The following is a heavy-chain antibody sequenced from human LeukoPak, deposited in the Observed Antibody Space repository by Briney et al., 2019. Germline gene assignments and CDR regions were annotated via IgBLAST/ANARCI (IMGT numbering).Heavy chain of an antibody. J-gene: IGHJ4*02. CDR1: GFTFGDYA. V-gene: IGHV3-49*03. CDR2: IRSKAYGGTT. Sequence: PGRSLRLSCIGSGFTFGDYAITWFRQAPGKGLEWVGFIRSKAYGGTTEYAASVKSRFIISRDDSKSIAYLQLNSLNTEDTAFYYCTRRMYFDYWGQGTLVTVSS. D-gene: IGHD2-15*01. CDR3: TRRMYFDY.